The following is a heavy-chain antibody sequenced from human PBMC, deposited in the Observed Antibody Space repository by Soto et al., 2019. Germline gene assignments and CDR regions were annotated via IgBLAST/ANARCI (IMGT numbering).Heavy chain of an antibody. CDR1: GFTFSSYS. D-gene: IGHD2-21*01. V-gene: IGHV3-48*01. J-gene: IGHJ6*03. CDR3: ARSIPYYYYMDV. Sequence: GGSLRLSCAASGFTFSSYSMNWVRQAPGKGLEWVSYISSSSRTIYYADSVKGRFTISRDNAKNSLYLQMNSLRAEDTAVYYCARSIPYYYYMDVWGKGTTVTVSS. CDR2: ISSSSRTI.